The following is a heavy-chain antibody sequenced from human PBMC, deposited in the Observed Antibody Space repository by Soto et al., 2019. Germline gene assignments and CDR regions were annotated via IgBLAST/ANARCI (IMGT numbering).Heavy chain of an antibody. V-gene: IGHV3-23*01. CDR3: VPELGGYDAPGNDRFDY. CDR1: GCPFRSYA. J-gene: IGHJ4*02. Sequence: PGGSLRLSCTSSGCPFRSYAMSWVRQAPGKGLEWVSAISGSGGSTYYADSVKGRFTISRDNSKNTLYLQMNSLRAEDTAVYYCVPELGGYDAPGNDRFDYWGQGTLVTVSS. CDR2: ISGSGGST. D-gene: IGHD5-12*01.